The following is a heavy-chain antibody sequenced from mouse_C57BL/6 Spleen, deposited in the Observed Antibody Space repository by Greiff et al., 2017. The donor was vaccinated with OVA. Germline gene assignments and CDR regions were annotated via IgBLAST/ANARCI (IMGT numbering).Heavy chain of an antibody. Sequence: QVQLKQSGAELVRPGASVTLSCKASGYTFTDYEMHWVKQTPVHGLEWIGAIDPETGGTAYNQKFKGKAILTADKSSSTAYMELRSLTSEDSAVYYCTRGRDYDAWFAYWGQGTLVTVSA. CDR3: TRGRDYDAWFAY. J-gene: IGHJ3*01. CDR2: IDPETGGT. CDR1: GYTFTDYE. D-gene: IGHD2-4*01. V-gene: IGHV1-15*01.